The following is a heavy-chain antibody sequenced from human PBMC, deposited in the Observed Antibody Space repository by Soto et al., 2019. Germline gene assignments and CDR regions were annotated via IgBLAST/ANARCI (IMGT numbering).Heavy chain of an antibody. CDR1: GYTFTGYY. J-gene: IGHJ6*02. Sequence: ASVKVSCKASGYTFTGYYLHWVRQAPGQGLEWMGLINPNSGGTNYAQKFQGWVTMTRDTSISTAYMELSRLRSDDTAVYYCARDPTVVVVPAASGGMDVWGQGTTVTVSS. D-gene: IGHD2-2*01. CDR2: INPNSGGT. V-gene: IGHV1-2*04. CDR3: ARDPTVVVVPAASGGMDV.